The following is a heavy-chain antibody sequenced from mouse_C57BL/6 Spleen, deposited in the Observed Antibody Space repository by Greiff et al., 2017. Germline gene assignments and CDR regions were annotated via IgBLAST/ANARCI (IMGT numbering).Heavy chain of an antibody. Sequence: VQLQQSGPELVKPGASVKISCKASGYTFTDYYMHWVKQSHGKSLEWIGDINPNNGGTSYNQKFKGKATLTVDTSSSTAYMELRSLTSEDSAVYYCARRGYGRADYAMDYWGQGTSVTVSS. D-gene: IGHD1-1*01. V-gene: IGHV1-26*01. CDR1: GYTFTDYY. CDR2: INPNNGGT. J-gene: IGHJ4*01. CDR3: ARRGYGRADYAMDY.